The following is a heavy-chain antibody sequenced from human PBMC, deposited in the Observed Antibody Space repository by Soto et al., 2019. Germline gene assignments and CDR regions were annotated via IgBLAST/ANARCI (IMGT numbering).Heavy chain of an antibody. CDR3: ARHVYYYMDV. J-gene: IGHJ6*03. V-gene: IGHV4-59*08. CDR2: IYYSGST. CDR1: GGSISSYY. Sequence: QVQLQESGPGLVKPSETLSLTCTVSGGSISSYYWSWIRQPPGKGLEWIGYIYYSGSTNYNTSLKSRVTISVDTSKNQCSLKLSSVTAADTAVYYCARHVYYYMDVWGKGTTVTVSS.